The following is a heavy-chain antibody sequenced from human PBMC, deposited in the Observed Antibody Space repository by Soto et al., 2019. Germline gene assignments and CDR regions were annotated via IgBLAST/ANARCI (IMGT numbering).Heavy chain of an antibody. CDR2: IYPGDSDT. CDR1: GYSFTSYW. CDR3: ARTNDYGDYREYYYYYMDV. J-gene: IGHJ6*03. Sequence: GESLKISCKGSGYSFTSYWIGWVRQMPGKGLEWMGIIYPGDSDTRYSPSFQGQVTISADKSISTAYLQWSSLKASDTAMYYCARTNDYGDYREYYYYYMDVWGKGTTVTVSS. V-gene: IGHV5-51*01. D-gene: IGHD4-17*01.